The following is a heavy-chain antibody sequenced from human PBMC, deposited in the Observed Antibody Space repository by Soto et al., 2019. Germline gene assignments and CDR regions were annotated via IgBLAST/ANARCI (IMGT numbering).Heavy chain of an antibody. CDR3: RRQPAP. V-gene: IGHV4-31*06. CDR1: RGSLTRGSYY. CDR2: IYNSGTT. J-gene: IGHJ4*02. Sequence: SETLALSCTVSRGSLTRGSYYWSWIRQHTGKGLEWIGYIYNSGTTYYNPSLKSRVTISVDTSKNQFSLKLTSVTAADTAFYDCRRQPAPRGQGSPV. D-gene: IGHD1-1*01.